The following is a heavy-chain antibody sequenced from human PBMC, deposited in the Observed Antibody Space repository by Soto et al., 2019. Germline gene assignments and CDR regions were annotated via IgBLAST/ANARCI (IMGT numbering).Heavy chain of an antibody. J-gene: IGHJ4*02. CDR3: ARYNSYAIDC. CDR2: IHYSGTT. V-gene: IGHV4-59*01. Sequence: SETLSLTCTVSGTSISSYYWSWIRQPPGKGLEWIANIHYSGTTNYNPSLASRVTLSVDTSKNQFSLKMTSVTAADRAMYFCARYNSYAIDCWSRGTLVTVSS. D-gene: IGHD2-8*01. CDR1: GTSISSYY.